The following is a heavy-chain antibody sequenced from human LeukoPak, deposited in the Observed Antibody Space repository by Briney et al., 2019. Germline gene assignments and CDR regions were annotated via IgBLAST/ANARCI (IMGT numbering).Heavy chain of an antibody. CDR2: INGRGDGT. Sequence: PGGSLRLSCAASGFTFSTYSMKWVRQAPGKGLEWVSGINGRGDGTVYADSVTGRFTISRDNSKNTLYLQMNSLRAEDTAVYFCAARKVRGVWFYLDYWGQGTLVTVFS. D-gene: IGHD3-10*01. CDR3: AARKVRGVWFYLDY. J-gene: IGHJ4*02. V-gene: IGHV3-23*01. CDR1: GFTFSTYS.